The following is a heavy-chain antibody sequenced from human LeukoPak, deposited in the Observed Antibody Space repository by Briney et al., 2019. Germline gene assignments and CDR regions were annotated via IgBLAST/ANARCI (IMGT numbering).Heavy chain of an antibody. J-gene: IGHJ6*03. CDR3: AGATHDSSMSPYYTDV. Sequence: PSETLSLTCAVYGGSFSGYYWSWIRQPPGKGLEWIGEINHSGSTNYNPSLKSRVTISVDTSKNQFSLKLSSVTAADTAVYYCAGATHDSSMSPYYTDVWGKGTTVTVSS. D-gene: IGHD6-13*01. V-gene: IGHV4-34*01. CDR1: GGSFSGYY. CDR2: INHSGST.